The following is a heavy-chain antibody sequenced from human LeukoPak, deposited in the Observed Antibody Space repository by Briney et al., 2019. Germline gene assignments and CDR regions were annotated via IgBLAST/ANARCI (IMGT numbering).Heavy chain of an antibody. CDR3: AKACSSTTCSPELDY. CDR1: GFTFSTYA. D-gene: IGHD2-2*01. V-gene: IGHV3-23*01. CDR2: ISGGGGIS. J-gene: IGHJ4*02. Sequence: GGSLRPSCAASGFTFSTYAMTWVRQAPGKGLEWVSAISGGGGISYYIDSVKGRFTISRDNSKNTLYLQMNSLRAEDTAVYYCAKACSSTTCSPELDYWGRGTLVTVSS.